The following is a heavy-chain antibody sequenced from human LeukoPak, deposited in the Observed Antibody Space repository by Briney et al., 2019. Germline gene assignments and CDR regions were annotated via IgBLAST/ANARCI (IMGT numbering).Heavy chain of an antibody. CDR1: GFIFNNYA. CDR2: ISGGGDNI. V-gene: IGHV3-23*01. CDR3: AKGTSTSCYTGSDC. J-gene: IGHJ4*02. D-gene: IGHD2-2*02. Sequence: GGSLRLSCSGSGFIFNNYAMTWVRQAPAKGLQWVSSISGGGDNIFYADSVKGRFTISRDNSKNTLYLQMNSLRFEDSAIYYCAKGTSTSCYTGSDCWGQGTLVTVSS.